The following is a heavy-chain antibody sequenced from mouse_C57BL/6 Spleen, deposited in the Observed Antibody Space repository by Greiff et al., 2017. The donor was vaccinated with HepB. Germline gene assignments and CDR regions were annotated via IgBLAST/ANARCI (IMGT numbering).Heavy chain of an antibody. V-gene: IGHV5-6*02. Sequence: DVMLVESGGDLVKPGGSLKLSCAASGFTFSSYGMSWVRQTPDKRLEWVATISSGGSYTYYPDSVKGRFTISRDNAKNTLYLQMSSLKSEDTAMYYWARHFSDTTVVDYFDYWGQGTTLTVSS. CDR3: ARHFSDTTVVDYFDY. J-gene: IGHJ2*01. CDR2: ISSGGSYT. D-gene: IGHD1-1*01. CDR1: GFTFSSYG.